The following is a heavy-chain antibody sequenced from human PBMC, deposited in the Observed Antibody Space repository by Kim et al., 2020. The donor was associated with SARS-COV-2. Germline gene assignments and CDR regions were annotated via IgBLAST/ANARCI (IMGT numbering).Heavy chain of an antibody. CDR1: GAPISSYY. CDR2: FFKSGST. V-gene: IGHV4-59*13. J-gene: IGHJ4*02. D-gene: IGHD4-4*01. CDR3: ARWDYSDNAGLAL. Sequence: SETLSLTCTASGAPISSYYWVWVRQSPGKGLEWMATFFKSGSTSSNPSLKSRVTISADTSKNQFSLQLSSVTAADTAVYYCARWDYSDNAGLALWGQGT.